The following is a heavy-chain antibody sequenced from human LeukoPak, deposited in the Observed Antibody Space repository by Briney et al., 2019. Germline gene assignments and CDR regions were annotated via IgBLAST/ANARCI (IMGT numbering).Heavy chain of an antibody. CDR3: AKDGLVVAATLGLRDY. J-gene: IGHJ4*02. D-gene: IGHD2-15*01. CDR1: GFTFSSYA. V-gene: IGHV3-23*01. CDR2: ISGSGGST. Sequence: GGPLRLSCAASGFTFSSYAMSWLRQAPGKGLEGVSAISGSGGSTYYADSVKGRFTISRDNSKNTLYLQMNSLRAEDTAVYYCAKDGLVVAATLGLRDYWGQGTLVTVSS.